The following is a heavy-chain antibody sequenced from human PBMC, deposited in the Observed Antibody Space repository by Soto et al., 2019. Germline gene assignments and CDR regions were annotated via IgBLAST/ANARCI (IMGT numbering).Heavy chain of an antibody. J-gene: IGHJ4*02. CDR1: GDTFTDYY. D-gene: IGHD2-21*02. Sequence: QVQLMQSGAEVKKPGASVKVSCKASGDTFTDYYIHWVRQAPGQGLEWMGTVNPSGGHTTYAQHFLGRVTMTRDTSPSTLYMELTSVTSDDTAIYYCARGGHVVVVTAALDYWGQGTLVTVSS. CDR3: ARGGHVVVVTAALDY. V-gene: IGHV1-46*01. CDR2: VNPSGGHT.